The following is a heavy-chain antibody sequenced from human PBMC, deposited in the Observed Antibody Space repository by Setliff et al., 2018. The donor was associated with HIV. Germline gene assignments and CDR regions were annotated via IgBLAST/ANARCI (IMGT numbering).Heavy chain of an antibody. CDR1: GGSISSNNYF. CDR3: ARRHTAFDP. J-gene: IGHJ5*02. V-gene: IGHV4-39*01. CDR2: IYYSGST. D-gene: IGHD5-18*01. Sequence: SETLSLTCTVSGGSISSNNYFWGWIRQPPEKGLEWIGSIYYSGSTYYNPSLKSRVTVSIDTSRNQFSLKLTSVTAADTAMYYCARRHTAFDPWGQGTLVTSPQ.